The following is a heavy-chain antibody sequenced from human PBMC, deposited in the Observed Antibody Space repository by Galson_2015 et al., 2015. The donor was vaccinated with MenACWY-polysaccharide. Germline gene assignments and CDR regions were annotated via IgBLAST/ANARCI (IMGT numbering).Heavy chain of an antibody. CDR2: IKKDGSEK. V-gene: IGHV3-7*01. CDR3: ARGHYGMDV. J-gene: IGHJ6*02. CDR1: GFTFKNYW. Sequence: PLRLSCAVSGFTFKNYWMSWVRQAPGKGLEWVANIKKDGSEKYCVDSVKGRFTISRDNARNSLYLQMNGLRAEDTAVYYCARGHYGMDVWGQGTTVTVS.